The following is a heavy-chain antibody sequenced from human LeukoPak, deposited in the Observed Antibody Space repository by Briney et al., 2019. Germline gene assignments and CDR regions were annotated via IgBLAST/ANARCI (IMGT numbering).Heavy chain of an antibody. Sequence: GGSLRLSCAASGFSFSSYSMNWVRQAPGKGLEWVSYIRSSSSPIYYADSVKGRFTISRDNAKNSLYLQMNSLRAEDTAVYYCARGPRPDLYYYGSGAQLDYWGQGTLVTVSS. CDR1: GFSFSSYS. CDR3: ARGPRPDLYYYGSGAQLDY. J-gene: IGHJ4*02. V-gene: IGHV3-48*04. CDR2: IRSSSSPI. D-gene: IGHD3-10*01.